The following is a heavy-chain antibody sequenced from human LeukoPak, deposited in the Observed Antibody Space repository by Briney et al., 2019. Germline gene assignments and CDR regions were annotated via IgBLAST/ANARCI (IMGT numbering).Heavy chain of an antibody. CDR1: GFTFSSYG. CDR2: INSDGSST. CDR3: ASGSVLGSSWYDLYYYYYYMDV. D-gene: IGHD6-13*01. J-gene: IGHJ6*03. Sequence: PGGTLRLSCAASGFTFSSYGMSWVRQAPGKGLEWVSRINSDGSSTSYADSVKGRFTISRDNAKNTLYLQMNSLRAEDTAVYYCASGSVLGSSWYDLYYYYYYMDVWGKGTTVTVSS. V-gene: IGHV3-74*01.